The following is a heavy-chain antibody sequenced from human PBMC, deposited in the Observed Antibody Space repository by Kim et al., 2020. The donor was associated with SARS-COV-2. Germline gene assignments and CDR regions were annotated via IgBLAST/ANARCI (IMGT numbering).Heavy chain of an antibody. J-gene: IGHJ3*02. Sequence: SETLSLTCTVSGGSISSSSYYWGWIRQPPGKGLEWIGSIYYSGSTYYNPSLKSRVTISVDTSTNQFSLKLSSVTAADTPVYYCASVLVVYEILTGYQPPKWAFGIWGQGTKVTVA. CDR2: IYYSGST. D-gene: IGHD3-9*01. CDR1: GGSISSSSYY. CDR3: ASVLVVYEILTGYQPPKWAFGI. V-gene: IGHV4-39*01.